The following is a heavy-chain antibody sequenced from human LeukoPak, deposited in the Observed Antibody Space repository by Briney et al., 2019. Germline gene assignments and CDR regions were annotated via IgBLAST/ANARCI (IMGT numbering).Heavy chain of an antibody. CDR2: ISGSGGST. J-gene: IGHJ4*02. D-gene: IGHD3-3*01. CDR1: GFTFSSYA. Sequence: PGGSLRLSCAASGFTFSSYAMSWVRQAPGKGLEWVSAISGSGGSTYYADSVKGRFTISRDNSKSTLYLQMNSLRAEDTAVYYCATRGLRVVIVDYWGQGTLVTVSS. V-gene: IGHV3-23*01. CDR3: ATRGLRVVIVDY.